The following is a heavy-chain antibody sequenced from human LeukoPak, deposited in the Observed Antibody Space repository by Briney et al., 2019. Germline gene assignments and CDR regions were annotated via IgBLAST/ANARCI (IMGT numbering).Heavy chain of an antibody. CDR1: GFTFTDYY. CDR3: AREGNGLLSKDFDY. CDR2: IGPHSSAT. J-gene: IGHJ4*02. Sequence: GASVKVSCKSSGFTFTDYYIHWVPQAPGQGLEGMGYIGPHSSATHSPQEFQGRVTMTRDTSMSTAYMELTRLTSDDTAVYYCAREGNGLLSKDFDYWGQGTLVTVSS. D-gene: IGHD2/OR15-2a*01. V-gene: IGHV1-2*02.